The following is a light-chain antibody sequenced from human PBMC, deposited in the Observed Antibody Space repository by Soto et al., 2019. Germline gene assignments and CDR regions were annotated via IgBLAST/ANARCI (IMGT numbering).Light chain of an antibody. J-gene: IGLJ1*01. CDR2: EVS. CDR1: SSDVGNNNY. CDR3: CSYTSSISYV. Sequence: QSVLTQPASVSGSPGQSITITCTGSSSDVGNNNYVSWYQQHPGKAPKLMIYEVSNRPSGVSNRFSGSEFGNTASLTISGLQPEDEADYYCCSYTSSISYVFGSGTKVTVL. V-gene: IGLV2-14*01.